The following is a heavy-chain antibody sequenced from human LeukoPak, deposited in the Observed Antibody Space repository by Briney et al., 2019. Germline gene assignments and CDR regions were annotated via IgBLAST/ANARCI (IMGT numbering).Heavy chain of an antibody. CDR1: GGSISSYY. V-gene: IGHV4-4*07. Sequence: SETLSLTCTVSGGSISSYYWSWIRQPAGKGLEWIGRIYTSGSTNYNPSLKSRVTMSVDTSKNQFSLKLSSVTAADTAVYYCARGLESLELELFDYWGQGTLVTVSS. J-gene: IGHJ4*02. CDR2: IYTSGST. CDR3: ARGLESLELELFDY. D-gene: IGHD1-7*01.